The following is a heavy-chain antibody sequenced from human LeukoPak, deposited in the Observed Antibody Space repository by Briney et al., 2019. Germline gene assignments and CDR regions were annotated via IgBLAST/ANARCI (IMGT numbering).Heavy chain of an antibody. Sequence: ASVRVSCKASGYTFTGYYMHWVRQAPGQGLEWMGWINTNTGNPTYAQGFTGRFVFSLDTSVSTAYLQISSLKAEDTAVYYCARDGWSSWYIRPYYFDYWGQGTLVTVSS. J-gene: IGHJ4*02. D-gene: IGHD6-13*01. V-gene: IGHV7-4-1*02. CDR2: INTNTGNP. CDR1: GYTFTGYY. CDR3: ARDGWSSWYIRPYYFDY.